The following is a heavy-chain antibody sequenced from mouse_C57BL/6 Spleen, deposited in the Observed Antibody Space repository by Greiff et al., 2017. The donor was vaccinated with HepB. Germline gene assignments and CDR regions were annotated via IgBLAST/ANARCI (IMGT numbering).Heavy chain of an antibody. CDR1: GYTFPDYE. CDR3: TRLDLRRYATDY. Sequence: VQLQQSGAELVRPGASVTLSCKASGYTFPDYEMHWVKQTPVHGLEWIGAIDPETGGTAYNQKFKGKAILTADKSSSTAYMELRSLTSEDSAVYYCTRLDLRRYATDYWGQGPSVTVSS. J-gene: IGHJ4*01. CDR2: IDPETGGT. D-gene: IGHD2-12*01. V-gene: IGHV1-15*01.